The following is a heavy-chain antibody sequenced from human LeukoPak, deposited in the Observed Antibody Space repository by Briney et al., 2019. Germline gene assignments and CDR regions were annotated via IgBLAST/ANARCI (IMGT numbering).Heavy chain of an antibody. CDR2: ISSSGSTI. CDR3: ARSLTTGSSWYDY. V-gene: IGHV3-11*01. CDR1: GFTVSSNY. J-gene: IGHJ4*02. D-gene: IGHD6-13*01. Sequence: GGSLRLSCAASGFTVSSNYMSWVRQAPGKGLEWVSYISSSGSTIYYADSVKGRFTISRDNAKNSLYLQMNSLRAEDTAVYYCARSLTTGSSWYDYWGQGTLVTVSS.